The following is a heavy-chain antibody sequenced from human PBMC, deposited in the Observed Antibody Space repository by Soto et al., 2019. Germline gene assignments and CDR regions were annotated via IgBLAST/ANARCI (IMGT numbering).Heavy chain of an antibody. J-gene: IGHJ3*02. D-gene: IGHD1-26*01. CDR1: GGSISSYY. CDR3: ARDHSGFYYAFGI. Sequence: SETLSLTCTVSGGSISSYYWSWIRQPPGKGLEWIGYIYYSGSTNYNPSLKSRVTISVDTSKNQFSLKLSSVTAADTAVYYCARDHSGFYYAFGIWCQVT. V-gene: IGHV4-59*01. CDR2: IYYSGST.